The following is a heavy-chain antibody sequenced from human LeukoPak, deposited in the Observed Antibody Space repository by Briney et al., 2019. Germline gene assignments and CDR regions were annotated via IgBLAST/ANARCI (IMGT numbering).Heavy chain of an antibody. CDR2: INPKSGGT. CDR1: GYTFTGYY. V-gene: IGHV1-2*02. D-gene: IGHD1-1*01. J-gene: IGHJ5*02. Sequence: ASVKVSCKASGYTFTGYYMHWVRQAPGQGLEWMGWINPKSGGTNYEQKFQGRVIMTRDTSISTAYMELSRLTSDDTAVYYCARHMTTANYWLDPWGQGTLVTVSS. CDR3: ARHMTTANYWLDP.